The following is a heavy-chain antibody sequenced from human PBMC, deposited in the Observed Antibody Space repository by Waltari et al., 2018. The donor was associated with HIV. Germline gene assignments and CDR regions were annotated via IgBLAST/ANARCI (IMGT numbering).Heavy chain of an antibody. J-gene: IGHJ1*01. CDR2: IHTYTGNT. D-gene: IGHD6-19*01. Sequence: QVRLVQAGAEVKNPGASVTVSCKASGFSFTKYCFTWVQQAPGQGLEWMGWIHTYTGNTDSAEKFQGRGTMTRDTFTNTIYMELTTLKSDDSAIYYCVRDLSPMGKSGWYDSWGQGTVVTVSS. V-gene: IGHV1-18*04. CDR1: GFSFTKYC. CDR3: VRDLSPMGKSGWYDS.